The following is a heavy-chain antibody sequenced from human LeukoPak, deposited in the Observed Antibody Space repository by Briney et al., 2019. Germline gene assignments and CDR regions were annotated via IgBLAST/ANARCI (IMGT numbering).Heavy chain of an antibody. CDR1: GYTFPSYG. CDR2: ISAYNGNT. Sequence: ASVKVSCKASGYTFPSYGISWLRQPPGQGLEWMGWISAYNGNTNYAQKLQGRVTMTTDTSTSTAYMELRSLRSDDTAVYYCARDSLPRKLDAFDIWGQGTMVTVSS. V-gene: IGHV1-18*01. J-gene: IGHJ3*02. CDR3: ARDSLPRKLDAFDI. D-gene: IGHD3-10*01.